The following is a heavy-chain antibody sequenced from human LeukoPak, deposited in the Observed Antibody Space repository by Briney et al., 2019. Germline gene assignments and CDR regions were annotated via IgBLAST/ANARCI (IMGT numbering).Heavy chain of an antibody. CDR2: TYYRSKWYN. V-gene: IGHV6-1*01. D-gene: IGHD6-19*01. CDR1: GDSVSSNSAA. Sequence: SQTLSLTCAISGDSVSSNSAAWNWIRQSPSRGLEWLGRTYYRSKWYNGYAVSVKSRITINPDTSKNHFSLQLNSVTPEDTAVYYCARVVYWSDGSSGWYGAFDIWGQGTMITVSS. CDR3: ARVVYWSDGSSGWYGAFDI. J-gene: IGHJ3*02.